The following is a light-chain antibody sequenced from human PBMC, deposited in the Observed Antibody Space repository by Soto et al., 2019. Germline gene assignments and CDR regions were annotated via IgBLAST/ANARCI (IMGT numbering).Light chain of an antibody. CDR3: CSYAGNRRV. J-gene: IGLJ3*02. Sequence: QSALTQPASVSGSPGQSITISCTGTYNLVSWYQQHPGKAPKLMIFEVNKRPSGVSYRFSGSKSGNTASLTISALQAEDEADYFCCSYAGNRRVFGGGTKVTVL. CDR2: EVN. V-gene: IGLV2-23*02. CDR1: YNL.